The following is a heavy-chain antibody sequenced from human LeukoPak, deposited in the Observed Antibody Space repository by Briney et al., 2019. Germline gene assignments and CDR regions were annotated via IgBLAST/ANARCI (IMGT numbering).Heavy chain of an antibody. V-gene: IGHV3-11*06. CDR1: GFTFTDFY. Sequence: GGSLRLSCAASGFTFTDFYRSWIRQAPGKGLEWVSCISSSSSYTNYADSVKGRFTIPRDNAKNSLYLQMNSLRAEDTAVYYCARTYGDSIWDYYYYGMDVWGQGTTVTVSS. J-gene: IGHJ6*02. D-gene: IGHD4-17*01. CDR3: ARTYGDSIWDYYYYGMDV. CDR2: ISSSSSYT.